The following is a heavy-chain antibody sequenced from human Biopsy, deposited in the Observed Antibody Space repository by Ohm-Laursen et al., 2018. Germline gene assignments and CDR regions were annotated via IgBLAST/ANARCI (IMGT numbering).Heavy chain of an antibody. D-gene: IGHD1-1*01. CDR3: AKGRVGNSGSLDI. CDR1: GFTVSYAY. Sequence: SLRLSCAASGFTVSYAYMSWVRLAPGRGLEWVSAITVSADTTYYADSVRGRFTVSRDNSQNTLYLQMNSLRAEDTAIYYCAKGRVGNSGSLDIWGHGTMVTVSS. J-gene: IGHJ3*02. CDR2: ITVSADTT. V-gene: IGHV3-23*01.